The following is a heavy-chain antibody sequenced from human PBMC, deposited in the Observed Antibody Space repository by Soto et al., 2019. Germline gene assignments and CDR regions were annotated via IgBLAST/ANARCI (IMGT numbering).Heavy chain of an antibody. V-gene: IGHV4-30-4*01. CDR3: ARAYGDYAYWFDP. J-gene: IGHJ5*02. Sequence: QVQLQESGPGLVKPSQTLSLTCTVSGGSISSGDYYWSWIRQPPGKGLEWIGYIYYSGSTYYNPSLKGRVTISVDTSENQFSLKLSSVTTADTAVYYCARAYGDYAYWFDPWGQGTLVTVSS. CDR2: IYYSGST. D-gene: IGHD4-17*01. CDR1: GGSISSGDYY.